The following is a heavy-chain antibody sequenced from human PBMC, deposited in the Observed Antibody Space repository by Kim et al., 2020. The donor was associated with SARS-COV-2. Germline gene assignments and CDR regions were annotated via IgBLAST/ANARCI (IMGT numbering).Heavy chain of an antibody. CDR1: GGSISSYY. J-gene: IGHJ2*01. CDR3: AGHVDSSGDYRRSFDL. V-gene: IGHV4-59*08. CDR2: TFYSGST. Sequence: SETLSLTCTVSGGSISSYYWSWIRQPPGKGLEWIGYTFYSGSTNYSSSLKSRITISIDTSKNQFSLNLSSVTAADTAVYYCAGHVDSSGDYRRSFDLWGRGTLVAVSS. D-gene: IGHD1-26*01.